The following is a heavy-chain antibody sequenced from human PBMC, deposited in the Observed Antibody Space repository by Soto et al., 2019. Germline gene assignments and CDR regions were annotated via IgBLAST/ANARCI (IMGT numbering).Heavy chain of an antibody. CDR3: ARPLVVVAEKTAFDI. V-gene: IGHV4-39*01. CDR1: GGSISSSSYY. D-gene: IGHD2-15*01. Sequence: QLQLQESGPGLVKPSETLSLTCTVSGGSISSSSYYWGWIRQPPGKGLEWIGSIYYSGSTYYNPSLKGRVTTSVDTSKNQFSLKLSSVTAADTAVYYCARPLVVVAEKTAFDIWGQGTMVTVSS. J-gene: IGHJ3*02. CDR2: IYYSGST.